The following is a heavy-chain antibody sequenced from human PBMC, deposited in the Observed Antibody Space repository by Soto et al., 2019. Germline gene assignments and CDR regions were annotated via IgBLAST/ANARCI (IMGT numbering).Heavy chain of an antibody. J-gene: IGHJ4*02. CDR2: IFSNDEK. CDR3: ARTRGSHSGGDFDY. V-gene: IGHV2-26*01. Sequence: QVTLKESGPVLVKPTETLTLTCTVSGFSLSNARMGVSWIRQPPGKALEWLAHIFSNDEKSYSTSLKSRLTISKDTSKSQVVLTMTNMDPVDTATYYCARTRGSHSGGDFDYWGQGTLVTVSS. D-gene: IGHD1-26*01. CDR1: GFSLSNARMG.